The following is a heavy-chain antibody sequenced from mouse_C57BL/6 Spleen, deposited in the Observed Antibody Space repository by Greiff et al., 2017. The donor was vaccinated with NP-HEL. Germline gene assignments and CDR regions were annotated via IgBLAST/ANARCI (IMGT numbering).Heavy chain of an antibody. J-gene: IGHJ4*01. Sequence: EVQLVESGGGLVKPGGSLKLSCAASGFTFSDYGMHWVRQAPEKGLEWVAYISSGSSTIYYADTVKGRFTISRDNAKNTLFLQMTSLRSEDTAMYYCAILYDYAMDYWGQGTSVTVSS. CDR1: GFTFSDYG. D-gene: IGHD2-3*01. CDR2: ISSGSSTI. V-gene: IGHV5-17*01. CDR3: AILYDYAMDY.